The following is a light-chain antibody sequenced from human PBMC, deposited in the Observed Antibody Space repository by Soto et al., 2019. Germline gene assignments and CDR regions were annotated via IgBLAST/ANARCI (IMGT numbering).Light chain of an antibody. CDR2: DVS. CDR3: SSYTSSSTV. V-gene: IGLV2-14*01. CDR1: SSDVGGYNY. Sequence: QSVLTQPASVSGSPGQSITISCTGTSSDVGGYNYVSWYQQHPGKAPKLMIYDVSNRPSGVSNRFSGSKSGNTASLTISGLQAEDEADYYCSSYTSSSTVFGGRTKLTVL. J-gene: IGLJ2*01.